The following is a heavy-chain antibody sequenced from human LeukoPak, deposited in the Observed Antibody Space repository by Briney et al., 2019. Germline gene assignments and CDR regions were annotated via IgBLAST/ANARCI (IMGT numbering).Heavy chain of an antibody. D-gene: IGHD1-26*01. Sequence: ASVKVSCKASGYTFTGYYIHWVRQAPGQGLEWMGWINPNSGGTNYAQKFQGRVTMTRDTSISTAYMELRRLRSDDTALYYCARVQTIVGARLYYFDYWGQGALVTVSS. CDR2: INPNSGGT. J-gene: IGHJ4*02. V-gene: IGHV1-2*02. CDR3: ARVQTIVGARLYYFDY. CDR1: GYTFTGYY.